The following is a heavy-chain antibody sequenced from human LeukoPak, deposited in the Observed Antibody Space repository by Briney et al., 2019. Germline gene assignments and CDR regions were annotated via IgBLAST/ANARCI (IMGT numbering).Heavy chain of an antibody. Sequence: PGGSLRPSCAASGFTFDDYAMHWVRQAPGKGLEWVSGISWNSGSIGYADSVKGRFTISRDNAKNSLYLQMNSLRAEDTALYYCAKGVRRYCSSTSCNYFDYWGQGTLVTVSS. CDR3: AKGVRRYCSSTSCNYFDY. CDR2: ISWNSGSI. CDR1: GFTFDDYA. V-gene: IGHV3-9*01. J-gene: IGHJ4*02. D-gene: IGHD2-2*01.